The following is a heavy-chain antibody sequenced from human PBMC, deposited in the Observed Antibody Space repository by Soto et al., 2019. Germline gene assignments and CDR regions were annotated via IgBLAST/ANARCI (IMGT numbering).Heavy chain of an antibody. V-gene: IGHV1-18*01. Sequence: QVQLVQSGPEVEKPGASVKVSCKTSGYTFTSYGISWVRQAPGQGLEWMGWISTDKGKTNYAQKCQGRVTMTTDTSTSTAYMELRSLTSDDTAVYYCATRSPAFDYWGQGTLVTVS. CDR3: ATRSPAFDY. CDR2: ISTDKGKT. J-gene: IGHJ4*02. CDR1: GYTFTSYG.